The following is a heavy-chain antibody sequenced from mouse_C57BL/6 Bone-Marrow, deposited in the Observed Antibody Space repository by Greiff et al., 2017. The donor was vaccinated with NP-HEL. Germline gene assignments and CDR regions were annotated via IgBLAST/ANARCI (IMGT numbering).Heavy chain of an antibody. D-gene: IGHD2-1*01. V-gene: IGHV3-8*01. CDR2: ISYSGST. CDR1: GYSITSDY. J-gene: IGHJ2*01. Sequence: EVNLVESGPGLAKPSQTLSLTCSVTGYSITSDYWNWIRKFPGNKLEYMGYISYSGSTYYNPSLKSRISITRDTSKNQYYLQLNSVTTEDTATYYCARCLYYGNYESYFDYWGQGTTLTVSS. CDR3: ARCLYYGNYESYFDY.